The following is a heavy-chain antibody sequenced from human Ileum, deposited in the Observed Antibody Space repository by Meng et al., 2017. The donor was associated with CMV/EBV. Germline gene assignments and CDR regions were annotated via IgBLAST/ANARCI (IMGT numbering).Heavy chain of an antibody. J-gene: IGHJ4*02. CDR1: GYTFTGYY. CDR3: ARGEGKLAQFDY. CDR2: INPNSGGT. V-gene: IGHV1-2*02. Sequence: ASVKVSCKASGYTFTGYYMHWVRQAPGHGLEWMGWINPNSGGTNYAQKFQGRVTMTRDTSISTAYMELSRLRSDDTAVYYCARGEGKLAQFDYWGQGTLVTVSS. D-gene: IGHD1/OR15-1a*01.